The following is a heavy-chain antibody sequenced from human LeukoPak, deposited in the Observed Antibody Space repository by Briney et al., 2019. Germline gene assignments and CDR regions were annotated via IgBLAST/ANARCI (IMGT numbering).Heavy chain of an antibody. J-gene: IGHJ4*02. Sequence: PGGSLRLSCATSGFTFSRFSFRWVRQAPGKGLEWVASIYVTGNYIYYADSVKGRVTISRDNAKNSVFLHINWSSVKDTAVYYCAREFNTIGNFDYWGQGALVTVSS. CDR3: AREFNTIGNFDY. CDR2: IYVTGNYI. D-gene: IGHD1-14*01. CDR1: GFTFSRFS. V-gene: IGHV3-21*01.